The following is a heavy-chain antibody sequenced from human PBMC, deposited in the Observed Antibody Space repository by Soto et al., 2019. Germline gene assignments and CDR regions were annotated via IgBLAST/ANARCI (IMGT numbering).Heavy chain of an antibody. Sequence: QAQVVQSGDEVKKPGASVKVSCKASGYIFTGYGISWVRQAPGQGLEWMGWISPYNGHTEFAQRLQGRLTLTTDTSTSTAFMELSNLRSDDTALYYCARGGSGYHTGRGFAGTMDVWGQGTTVTVSS. CDR2: ISPYNGHT. D-gene: IGHD3-22*01. V-gene: IGHV1-18*04. CDR3: ARGGSGYHTGRGFAGTMDV. CDR1: GYIFTGYG. J-gene: IGHJ6*02.